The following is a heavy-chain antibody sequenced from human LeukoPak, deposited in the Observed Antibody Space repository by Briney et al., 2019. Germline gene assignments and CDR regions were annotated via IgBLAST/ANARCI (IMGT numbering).Heavy chain of an antibody. Sequence: GSLSLSCAASGFTFTTYSMNWVRQAPGKGLEWVSSISKSSTYIYYADSVKGRFTISRDNAKNSLYLQMNSLRAEDTAVYYCARGGVSVGGNFDYWGQGTLVTVSS. CDR1: GFTFTTYS. V-gene: IGHV3-21*01. CDR2: ISKSSTYI. J-gene: IGHJ4*02. CDR3: ARGGVSVGGNFDY. D-gene: IGHD4-23*01.